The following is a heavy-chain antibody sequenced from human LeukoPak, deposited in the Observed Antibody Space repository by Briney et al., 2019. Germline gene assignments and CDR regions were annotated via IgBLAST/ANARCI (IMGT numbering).Heavy chain of an antibody. CDR2: IWYDGSNK. CDR1: GFTFSSYG. Sequence: PGRSLRLSCAASGFTFSSYGMHWVRQAPGKGLEWVAVIWYDGSNKYYADSVKGRFTISRDNSKNTLYLQMNSLRAEDTAVYYCARGGFSSLPDGYDNRFDPSVQGTLVKVSS. CDR3: ARGGFSSLPDGYDNRFDP. J-gene: IGHJ5*02. D-gene: IGHD3-9*01. V-gene: IGHV3-33*01.